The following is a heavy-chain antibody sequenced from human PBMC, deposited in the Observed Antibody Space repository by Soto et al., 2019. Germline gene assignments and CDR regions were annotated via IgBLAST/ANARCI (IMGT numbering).Heavy chain of an antibody. CDR2: ISGSGDST. CDR1: GFIFRSYA. V-gene: IGHV3-23*04. Sequence: EVQLVESGGGLVKPGGSLRVSCAASGFIFRSYAMNWVRQAPGKGLERVSGISGSGDSTYYADAVKGRFTISRDNSKNTLFLQMNSLRDDDGAVYYCAKAGVGGFRGWDTFNWFDSWGQGILVTVSS. D-gene: IGHD5-18*01. CDR3: AKAGVGGFRGWDTFNWFDS. J-gene: IGHJ5*01.